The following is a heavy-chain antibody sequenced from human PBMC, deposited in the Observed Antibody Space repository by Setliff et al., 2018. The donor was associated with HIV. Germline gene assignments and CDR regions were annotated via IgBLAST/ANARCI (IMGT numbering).Heavy chain of an antibody. CDR3: AKTGEPAAAYYYYYYLDV. J-gene: IGHJ6*03. D-gene: IGHD2-2*01. CDR2: IYYSGST. Sequence: SETLSLTCTVSGGSISSYYWSWIRQPPGKGLEWIGYIYYSGSTNYNPSLKSRVTISVDTSKGTLYLQMNSLRAEDTAVYYCAKTGEPAAAYYYYYYLDVWGKGTTVTVSS. V-gene: IGHV4-59*08. CDR1: GGSISSYY.